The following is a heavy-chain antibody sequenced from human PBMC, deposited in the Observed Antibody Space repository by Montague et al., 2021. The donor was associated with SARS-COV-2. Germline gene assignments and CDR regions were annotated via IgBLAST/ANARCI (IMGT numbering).Heavy chain of an antibody. CDR2: INSDGSST. CDR3: ARSIGDFWSGYEDYYSAMGV. V-gene: IGHV3-74*01. CDR1: GFTFRSYW. D-gene: IGHD3-3*01. Sequence: SLRLSCAASGFTFRSYWMHWVRQAPGKGLVWVSRINSDGSSTGYADSVKGRFTISRDNAKDTLYLQMNSRRAEDTAVYYCARSIGDFWSGYEDYYSAMGVWGQGTTVTVSS. J-gene: IGHJ6*02.